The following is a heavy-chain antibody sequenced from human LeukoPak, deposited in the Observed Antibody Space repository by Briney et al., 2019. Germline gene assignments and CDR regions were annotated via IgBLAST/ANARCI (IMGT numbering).Heavy chain of an antibody. V-gene: IGHV1-69-2*01. CDR1: GYTFTDYY. D-gene: IGHD3-22*01. Sequence: ASVKVSCKVSGYTFTDYYMHWVQQAPGKGLEWMGLVDPEDGETIYAEKFQGRVTITADTSTDTAYMELSSLRSEDTAVYYCATDDSSGYRGSDYWGQGTLVTVSS. J-gene: IGHJ4*02. CDR2: VDPEDGET. CDR3: ATDDSSGYRGSDY.